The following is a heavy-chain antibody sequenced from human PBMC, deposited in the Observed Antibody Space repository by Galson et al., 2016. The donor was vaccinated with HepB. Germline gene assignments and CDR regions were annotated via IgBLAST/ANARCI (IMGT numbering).Heavy chain of an antibody. CDR2: VVPILGET. V-gene: IGHV1-69*04. CDR3: AKDGSSGSDPFYFDC. D-gene: IGHD3-10*01. J-gene: IGHJ4*02. Sequence: SVKVSCKASGGIFSTFSISWARQAPGQGLEWMGRVVPILGETNYAPKFQGRVTITADRYASTAYMEVSSLRSGDTAVYWCAKDGSSGSDPFYFDCWGQGTLVTVSS. CDR1: GGIFSTFS.